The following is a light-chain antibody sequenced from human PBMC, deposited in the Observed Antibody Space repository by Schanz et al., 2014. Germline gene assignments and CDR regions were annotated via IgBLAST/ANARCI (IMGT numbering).Light chain of an antibody. CDR3: SAYTSSSTYV. CDR1: SSDVGSYNL. Sequence: QSALTQPASVSGSPGQSITISCTGTSSDVGSYNLVSWYQQHPGKAPKLMIYEGSKRPSGVPDRFSGSKSGNTASLTVSGLQAEDEADYYCSAYTSSSTYVFGTGTKLTVL. CDR2: EGS. V-gene: IGLV2-14*02. J-gene: IGLJ1*01.